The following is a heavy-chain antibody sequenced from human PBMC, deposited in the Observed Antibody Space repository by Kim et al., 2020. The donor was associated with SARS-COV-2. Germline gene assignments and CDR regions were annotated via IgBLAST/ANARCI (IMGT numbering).Heavy chain of an antibody. CDR3: ARARRITMVRGRYYFDY. CDR2: MNPNSGNT. CDR1: GYTFTSYD. V-gene: IGHV1-8*01. Sequence: ASVKVSCKASGYTFTSYDINWVRQATGQGLEWMGWMNPNSGNTGYAQKFQGRVTMTRNTSISTAYMELSSLRSEDTAVYYCARARRITMVRGRYYFDYWGQGTLVTVSS. D-gene: IGHD3-10*01. J-gene: IGHJ4*02.